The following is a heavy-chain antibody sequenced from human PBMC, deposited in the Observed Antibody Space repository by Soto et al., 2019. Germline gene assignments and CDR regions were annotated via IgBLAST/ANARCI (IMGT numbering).Heavy chain of an antibody. Sequence: EVQLLESGGGLVQPGGSLRLSCAASGFTFSSYAMSWVRQAPGKGLEWVSAISGSGGSTYYADSVKGRFTISRDNSKNTLYLQMNSLRAEDTAVYYCAKDGAGFVVVVAANPAFFASWGQGTLVTVSS. V-gene: IGHV3-23*01. D-gene: IGHD2-15*01. CDR1: GFTFSSYA. CDR3: AKDGAGFVVVVAANPAFFAS. CDR2: ISGSGGST. J-gene: IGHJ4*02.